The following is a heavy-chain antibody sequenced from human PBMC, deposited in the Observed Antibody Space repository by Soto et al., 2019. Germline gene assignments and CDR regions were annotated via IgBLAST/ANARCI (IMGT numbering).Heavy chain of an antibody. Sequence: GGSLRLSCVASGFTFTSYWMRWVRQAPGKGLEWVANIKGDGSEKKYVDSVKGRFTISRDNAHNSVSLQMNSLRAEDTALYYCGRDEVRNGVGVWGQGTTVTVSS. V-gene: IGHV3-7*01. CDR1: GFTFTSYW. J-gene: IGHJ6*02. CDR3: GRDEVRNGVGV. CDR2: IKGDGSEK.